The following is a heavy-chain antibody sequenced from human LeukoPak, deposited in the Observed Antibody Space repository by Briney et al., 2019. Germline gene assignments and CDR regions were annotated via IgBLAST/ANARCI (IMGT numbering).Heavy chain of an antibody. CDR3: AKDRSYDHEYYFDY. D-gene: IGHD5-18*01. CDR1: GFTFSSYG. J-gene: IGHJ4*02. CDR2: IRYDGSNK. Sequence: PGGSLRLSCAASGFTFSSYGMHWVRQAPGKGLEWVAFIRYDGSNKYYADSVKGRFTISRDNSKNTMYLQMNSLRAEDTAVYYCAKDRSYDHEYYFDYWGQGTLVTVSS. V-gene: IGHV3-30*02.